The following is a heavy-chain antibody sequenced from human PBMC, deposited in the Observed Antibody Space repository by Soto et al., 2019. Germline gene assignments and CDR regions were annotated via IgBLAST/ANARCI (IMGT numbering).Heavy chain of an antibody. D-gene: IGHD3-9*01. J-gene: IGHJ5*02. V-gene: IGHV3-21*01. CDR3: ARDTRYFDWLSNWFDP. CDR1: GFTFSSYS. CDR2: ISSSSSYI. Sequence: EVQLVESGGGLVKPGGSLRLSCAASGFTFSSYSMNWVRQAPGKGLEWVSSISSSSSYIYYADSVKGRFTISRDNAKNSLYLQMNSLRAEDTAVYYCARDTRYFDWLSNWFDPWGQGTLVTVSS.